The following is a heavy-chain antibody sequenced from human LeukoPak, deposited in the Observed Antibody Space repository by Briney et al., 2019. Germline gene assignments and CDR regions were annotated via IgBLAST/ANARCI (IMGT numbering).Heavy chain of an antibody. J-gene: IGHJ1*01. D-gene: IGHD4-17*01. V-gene: IGHV1-2*02. CDR2: INPNSGGT. CDR3: ARSDYGDHAEYFQH. Sequence: ASVKVSCKASGYTFTGYYMHWVRQAPGQGLEWMGWINPNSGGTNYAQKFQGRVTMTRDTSISTAYMELSRLRSDDTAVYSCARSDYGDHAEYFQHWGQGTLVTVSS. CDR1: GYTFTGYY.